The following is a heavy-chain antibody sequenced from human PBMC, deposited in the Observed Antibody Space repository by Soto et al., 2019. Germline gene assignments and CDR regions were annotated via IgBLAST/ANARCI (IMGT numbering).Heavy chain of an antibody. Sequence: RGSLRLACAASGFTFSSYAMHWVRQAPGKGLEWVAVISYDGSNKYYADSVKGRFTISRDNSKNTLYLQMNSLRAEDTAVYYCARDRLGAAAGTAYYYYGLDVWAQGTTDTVSS. CDR1: GFTFSSYA. CDR3: ARDRLGAAAGTAYYYYGLDV. J-gene: IGHJ6*02. CDR2: ISYDGSNK. V-gene: IGHV3-30-3*01. D-gene: IGHD6-13*01.